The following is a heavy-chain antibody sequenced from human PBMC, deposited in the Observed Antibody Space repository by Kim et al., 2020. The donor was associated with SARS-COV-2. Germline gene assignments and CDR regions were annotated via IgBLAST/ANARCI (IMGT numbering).Heavy chain of an antibody. J-gene: IGHJ6*01. CDR2: INHSGST. CDR3: ARGPWYDFWSGSYYYYGM. Sequence: SETLSLTCAVYGGSFSGYYWSWIRQPPGKGLEWIGEINHSGSTNYNPSLKSRVTISVDTSKNQFSLKLSSVTAADTAVYYCARGPWYDFWSGSYYYYGM. CDR1: GGSFSGYY. D-gene: IGHD3-3*01. V-gene: IGHV4-34*01.